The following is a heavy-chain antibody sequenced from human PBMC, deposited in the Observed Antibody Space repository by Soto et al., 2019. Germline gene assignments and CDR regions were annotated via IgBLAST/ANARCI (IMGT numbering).Heavy chain of an antibody. D-gene: IGHD6-6*01. CDR2: INSDGSST. CDR3: ARDHSSSYYYYYGMDV. CDR1: GFTFSSYW. V-gene: IGHV3-74*01. J-gene: IGHJ6*02. Sequence: GGSLRLSCAASGFTFSSYWMHWVRQAPGKGLVWVSRINSDGSSTSYADSVKGRLTISRDNAKNTLYLQMNSLRAEDTAVYYCARDHSSSYYYYYGMDVWGQGTTVTVSS.